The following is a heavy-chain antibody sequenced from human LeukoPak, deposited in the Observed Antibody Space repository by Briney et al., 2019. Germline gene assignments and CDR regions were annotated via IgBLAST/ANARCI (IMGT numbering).Heavy chain of an antibody. J-gene: IGHJ4*02. CDR3: AGQRGDFDY. V-gene: IGHV3-23*01. Sequence: GGSLRLSCAASGFTFSSYAMSWVRQAPGKGLEWVPAISGSGGSTYYADSVKGRFTISRDNSKNTLYLQMNGLRAEDTAVYYCAGQRGDFDYWGQGTLVTVSS. D-gene: IGHD3-16*01. CDR2: ISGSGGST. CDR1: GFTFSSYA.